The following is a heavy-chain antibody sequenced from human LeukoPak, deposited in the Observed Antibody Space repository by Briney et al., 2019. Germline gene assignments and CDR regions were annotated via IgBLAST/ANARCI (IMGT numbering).Heavy chain of an antibody. J-gene: IGHJ4*02. CDR2: IIPILGIA. Sequence: SVKVCCKASGGTFSSYNISWVRQAPGQGLEWMGGIIPILGIANYAQKFQGRVTITADKSTSTAYMELSSLRSEDTAVYYCARDPRIKDHSSGYDDYWGQGTLVTVSS. CDR3: ARDPRIKDHSSGYDDY. V-gene: IGHV1-69*04. CDR1: GGTFSSYN. D-gene: IGHD3-22*01.